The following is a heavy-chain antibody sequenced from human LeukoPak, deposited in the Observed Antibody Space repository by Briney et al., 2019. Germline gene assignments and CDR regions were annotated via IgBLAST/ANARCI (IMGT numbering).Heavy chain of an antibody. CDR2: IYQSGST. Sequence: SETLSLTCAVSGYSISSGYYWGWIRQPPGKGLEWIGSIYQSGSTYYNPSLKSRVTISVDTSKNQFSLKLSSVTAADTAVYYCARKAAAGDFDYWGQGTLVTVSS. CDR1: GYSISSGYY. CDR3: ARKAAAGDFDY. J-gene: IGHJ4*02. V-gene: IGHV4-38-2*01. D-gene: IGHD6-13*01.